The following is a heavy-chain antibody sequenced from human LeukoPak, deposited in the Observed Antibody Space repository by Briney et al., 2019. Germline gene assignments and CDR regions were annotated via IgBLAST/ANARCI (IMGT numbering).Heavy chain of an antibody. CDR3: AKAGAEGGSFDY. CDR1: GFTFSSYG. Sequence: PGRSLRLSCAASGFTFSSYGMHWVRQAPGKGLEWVAVIWYDGSNKYYADSVKGRFTISRDNSKNTLYLQMNSLRAEDTAVYYCAKAGAEGGSFDYWGQGTLVTVSS. CDR2: IWYDGSNK. D-gene: IGHD1-26*01. V-gene: IGHV3-33*06. J-gene: IGHJ4*02.